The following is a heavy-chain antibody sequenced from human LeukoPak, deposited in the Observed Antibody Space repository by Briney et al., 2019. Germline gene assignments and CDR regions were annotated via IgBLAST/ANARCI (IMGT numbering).Heavy chain of an antibody. D-gene: IGHD3-3*01. CDR1: GFTFSSYG. V-gene: IGHV3-30*18. CDR3: AKVVRGGDFWSGYYYGMDV. CDR2: ISYDGSNK. J-gene: IGHJ6*02. Sequence: GGALRLSCAASGFTFSSYGMHWVRQAPGKGLEWVAVISYDGSNKYYADSVKGRFTISRDNSKNTLYLQMNSLRAEDTAVYYCAKVVRGGDFWSGYYYGMDVWGQGTTVTVSS.